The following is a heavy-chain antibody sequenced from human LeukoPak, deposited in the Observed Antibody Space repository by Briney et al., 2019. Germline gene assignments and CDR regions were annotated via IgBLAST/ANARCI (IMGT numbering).Heavy chain of an antibody. Sequence: GGSLRLSCAASGFTFDNYGMSWVRQAPGKGLEWVSGINWSGSSTGYADSVKGRFTISRDNAKNSLYLQMNSLRAEDTAVYYCARVLGDILTGYYFDYWGQGALVTVSS. D-gene: IGHD3-9*01. V-gene: IGHV3-20*04. CDR1: GFTFDNYG. CDR2: INWSGSST. CDR3: ARVLGDILTGYYFDY. J-gene: IGHJ4*02.